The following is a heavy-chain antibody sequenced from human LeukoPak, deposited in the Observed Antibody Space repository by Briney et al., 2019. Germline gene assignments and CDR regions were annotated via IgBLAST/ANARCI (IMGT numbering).Heavy chain of an antibody. CDR1: GFTFSSYS. V-gene: IGHV3-21*01. Sequence: GGSLRLSCAASGFTFSSYSMNWVRQAPGKGLEWVSSISSSGSYIYYADSVKGRFTISRDNSKNTLYLQMNSLRAEDTAVYYCARDLSYYDILTGFDYWGQGTLVTVSS. J-gene: IGHJ4*02. CDR3: ARDLSYYDILTGFDY. D-gene: IGHD3-9*01. CDR2: ISSSGSYI.